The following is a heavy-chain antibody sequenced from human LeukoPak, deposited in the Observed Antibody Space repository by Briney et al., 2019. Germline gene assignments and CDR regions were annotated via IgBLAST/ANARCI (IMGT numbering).Heavy chain of an antibody. CDR3: ARDHGDYSMFDP. V-gene: IGHV1-18*01. Sequence: GASVKVSCKASGYMFNIYGISWVRQAPGQGLEWMAWTSVNNGDTKYGQKFQGRVTMTTDTSTSTAYMELRSLRSDDTAVYYCARDHGDYSMFDPWGQGTLVTVSS. J-gene: IGHJ5*02. CDR1: GYMFNIYG. CDR2: TSVNNGDT. D-gene: IGHD4-17*01.